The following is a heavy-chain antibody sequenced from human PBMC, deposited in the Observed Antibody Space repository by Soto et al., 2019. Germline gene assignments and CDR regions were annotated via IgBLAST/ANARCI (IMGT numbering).Heavy chain of an antibody. V-gene: IGHV3-21*01. Sequence: NPGGSLRLSXAASGFTFSSYSMNWVRQAPGRGLEWVSSISSSSSYIYYGDSVKGRFTISRDNAKNSLYLQMNSLRAEDTATYYCARVHYYDSSGFYLWGQGTLVTVSS. D-gene: IGHD3-22*01. CDR2: ISSSSSYI. CDR3: ARVHYYDSSGFYL. J-gene: IGHJ4*02. CDR1: GFTFSSYS.